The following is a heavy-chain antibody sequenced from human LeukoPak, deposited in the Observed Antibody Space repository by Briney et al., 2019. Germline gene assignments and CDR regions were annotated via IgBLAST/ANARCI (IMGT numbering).Heavy chain of an antibody. J-gene: IGHJ3*02. CDR3: ARVQLLWFGEYHAFDI. CDR2: INPNSGGT. V-gene: IGHV1-2*02. Sequence: ASVKVSCKASGYTFTGYYMHWVRQAPGQGLEWMGWINPNSGGTNYAQKFQGRVTMTRDTSISTAYMELSRLRFDDTAVYYCARVQLLWFGEYHAFDIWGQGTMVTVSS. CDR1: GYTFTGYY. D-gene: IGHD3-10*01.